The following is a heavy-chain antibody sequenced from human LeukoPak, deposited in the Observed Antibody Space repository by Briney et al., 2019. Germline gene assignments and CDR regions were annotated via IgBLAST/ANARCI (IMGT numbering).Heavy chain of an antibody. Sequence: SVKVSCKASGGTFSSYAISWVRQAPGQGLEWMGRIIPILGIANYAQKFQGRVTITADKSTSTAYMELSSWRSEDTAVYYCAGGVVVPAAPYGMDVWGQGTTVTVSS. CDR2: IIPILGIA. J-gene: IGHJ6*02. D-gene: IGHD2-2*01. CDR3: AGGVVVPAAPYGMDV. V-gene: IGHV1-69*04. CDR1: GGTFSSYA.